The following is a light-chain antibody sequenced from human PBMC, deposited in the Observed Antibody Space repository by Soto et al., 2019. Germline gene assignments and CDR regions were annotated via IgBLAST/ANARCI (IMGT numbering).Light chain of an antibody. J-gene: IGKJ1*01. V-gene: IGKV3-20*01. CDR3: QQYGSSPLT. CDR2: GAS. Sequence: EIVLTQAPGTLSFSPGERATLSCRASQSVSSSYLAWYQQKPVPAPRLLIYGASSRATGIPDRVSGSGSGTDFTLTIIRLEPEDFAGYYCQQYGSSPLTFGQGTKVEIK. CDR1: QSVSSSY.